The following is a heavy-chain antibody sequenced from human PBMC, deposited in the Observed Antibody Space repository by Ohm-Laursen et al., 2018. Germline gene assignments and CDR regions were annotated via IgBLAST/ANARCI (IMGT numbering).Heavy chain of an antibody. Sequence: SLRLSCAASGFTFDDYAMHWVRQAPGKGLEWVSGISWNSGSIGYADSVKGRFTISRDNAKNSLYLQMNSLRAEDTALYYCAKGRRAAAGLFDYWGQGTLVTASS. D-gene: IGHD6-13*01. CDR1: GFTFDDYA. CDR3: AKGRRAAAGLFDY. V-gene: IGHV3-9*01. CDR2: ISWNSGSI. J-gene: IGHJ4*02.